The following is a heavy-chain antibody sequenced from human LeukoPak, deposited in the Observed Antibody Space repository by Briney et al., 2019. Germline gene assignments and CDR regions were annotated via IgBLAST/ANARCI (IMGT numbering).Heavy chain of an antibody. Sequence: PGGSLRLSCAASGFAFDDYGMSWVRQAPGKGPEWVSGINWNDGSSGYADSVKGRFTISRDNAKNSLYLQMNSLRAEDTALYYCATHTGTTYYYYYMDVWGKGTTVTVSS. CDR1: GFAFDDYG. CDR3: ATHTGTTYYYYYMDV. J-gene: IGHJ6*03. D-gene: IGHD1-1*01. V-gene: IGHV3-20*04. CDR2: INWNDGSS.